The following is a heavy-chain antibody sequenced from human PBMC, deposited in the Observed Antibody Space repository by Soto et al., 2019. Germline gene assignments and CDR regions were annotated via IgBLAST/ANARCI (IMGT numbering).Heavy chain of an antibody. D-gene: IGHD3-3*01. Sequence: ASVKVSCKASGYTFTSYGISWVRQAPGQGLEWMGWISAYNGNTNYAQKLQGRVNMTTDTSTSTAYMEMRSLRSDDTAVYYCARSDFWSGYGWFDPWGQGTLVTVSS. V-gene: IGHV1-18*01. CDR1: GYTFTSYG. CDR3: ARSDFWSGYGWFDP. CDR2: ISAYNGNT. J-gene: IGHJ5*02.